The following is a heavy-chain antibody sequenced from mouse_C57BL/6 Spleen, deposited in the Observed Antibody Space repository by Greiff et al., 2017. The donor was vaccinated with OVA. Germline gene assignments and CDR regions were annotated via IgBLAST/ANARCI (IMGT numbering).Heavy chain of an antibody. CDR3: ARDTHRGFAY. J-gene: IGHJ3*01. V-gene: IGHV5-4*01. Sequence: VQLKESGGGLVKPGGSLKLSCAASGFTFSSYAMSWVRQTPEQRLEWVATISDGGSYTYYPDNVKGRFTISRDNAKNNLYLQMSHLKSEDTAMYYCARDTHRGFAYWGQGTLVTVSA. CDR1: GFTFSSYA. CDR2: ISDGGSYT.